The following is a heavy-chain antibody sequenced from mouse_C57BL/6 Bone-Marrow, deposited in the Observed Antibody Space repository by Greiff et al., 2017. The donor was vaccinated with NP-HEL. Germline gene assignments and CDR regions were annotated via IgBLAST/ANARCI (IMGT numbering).Heavy chain of an antibody. CDR1: GYTFTDYY. CDR2: IYPGSGNT. V-gene: IGHV1-76*01. CDR3: ARAYGNFWYFDG. J-gene: IGHJ1*03. D-gene: IGHD2-1*01. Sequence: QVQLKQSGAELVRPGASVKLSCKASGYTFTDYYINWVKQRPGQGLEWIARIYPGSGNTYYNEKFKGKATLTAEKSSSTAYMQLSSLTSEDSAVYFCARAYGNFWYFDGWGTGTTVTVSS.